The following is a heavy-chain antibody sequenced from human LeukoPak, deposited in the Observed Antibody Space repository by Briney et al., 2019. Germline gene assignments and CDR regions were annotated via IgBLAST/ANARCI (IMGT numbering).Heavy chain of an antibody. CDR3: ARRAGAYSHPYDY. V-gene: IGHV3-53*01. J-gene: IGHJ4*02. CDR2: IYSGTI. Sequence: GGSLRLSCAASGFTFSTYSMNWVRQAPGKGLEWVSFIYSGTIHYSDSVKGRFTISRDNSKNTLYLQMNSLRAEDTAVYYCARRAGAYSHPYDYWGQGTLVTVSS. CDR1: GFTFSTYS. D-gene: IGHD4/OR15-4a*01.